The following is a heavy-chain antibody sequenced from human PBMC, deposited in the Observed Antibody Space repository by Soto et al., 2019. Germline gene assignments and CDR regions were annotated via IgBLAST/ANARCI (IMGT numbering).Heavy chain of an antibody. CDR2: ISAHNGNT. CDR3: PRGRYEVY. D-gene: IGHD1-1*01. V-gene: IGHV1-18*01. J-gene: IGHJ4*02. Sequence: QVHLVPSGAEVKKPGASVKVSCKGSGYTFTSYGITWVRQAPGQGLEWMGWISAHNGNTDYAQKLQGRVTVTRDTSTSTAYMELRSLISDHTAVYYCPRGRYEVYWGQGALVTVSS. CDR1: GYTFTSYG.